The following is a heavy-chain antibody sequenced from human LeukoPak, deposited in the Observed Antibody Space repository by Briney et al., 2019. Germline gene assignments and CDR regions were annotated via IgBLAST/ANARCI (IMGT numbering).Heavy chain of an antibody. Sequence: GASVKVSCKASGYTINSYAMNWVRQAPGRGLEWMAWINTNTGNPTYAQGFTGRFVFSLDTSISTAYLHISGLKAEDTAVYYCARDGLRSCTSSSCYPGEDAFDIWGQGTMVTVSS. CDR3: ARDGLRSCTSSSCYPGEDAFDI. J-gene: IGHJ3*02. D-gene: IGHD2-2*01. CDR2: INTNTGNP. V-gene: IGHV7-4-1*02. CDR1: GYTINSYA.